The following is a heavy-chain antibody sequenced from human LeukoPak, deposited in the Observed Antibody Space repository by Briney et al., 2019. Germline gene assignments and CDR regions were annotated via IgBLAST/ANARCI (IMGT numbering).Heavy chain of an antibody. D-gene: IGHD3-3*01. CDR3: ARERQNKDFWSGGDY. J-gene: IGHJ4*02. CDR2: ISSSSSYI. V-gene: IGHV3-21*04. CDR1: GFTFSSYS. Sequence: GGSLRLSCAASGFTFSSYSMNWVRQAPRKGLGWVSSISSSSSYIYYADSVKGRFTISRDNAKNSLFLQMNSLRAEDTAVYYCARERQNKDFWSGGDYWGQGTLVTVS.